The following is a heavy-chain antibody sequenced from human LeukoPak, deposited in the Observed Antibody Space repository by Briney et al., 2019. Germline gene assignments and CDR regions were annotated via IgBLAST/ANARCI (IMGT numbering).Heavy chain of an antibody. V-gene: IGHV3-30*18. D-gene: IGHD3-10*01. J-gene: IGHJ4*02. Sequence: GTSLRLSCAASGFTFCSYGMNWVRQAPGKGLEWVAVISYDGTNKFYVDSLRGRFTISRDNSKNTLYLQMNSLRAEDTAVYYCAKDGYYGSGTYPDYWGQGTLVTVSS. CDR2: ISYDGTNK. CDR1: GFTFCSYG. CDR3: AKDGYYGSGTYPDY.